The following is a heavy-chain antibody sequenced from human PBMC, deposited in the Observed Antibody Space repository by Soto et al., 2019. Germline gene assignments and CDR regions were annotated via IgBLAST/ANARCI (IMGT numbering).Heavy chain of an antibody. V-gene: IGHV1-69*01. CDR2: IIPIFGTA. D-gene: IGHD6-6*01. J-gene: IGHJ4*02. CDR1: GGTFSSYS. Sequence: QVQLVQSGAEVKKPGSSVKVSCKASGGTFSSYSISWVRQAPGKELEWMGGIIPIFGTANYAQKFQGRVTITADESTSTAYMELSSLRSEDTAVYYCAIEYSSSPPYYPIGYWGQGTLVTVSS. CDR3: AIEYSSSPPYYPIGY.